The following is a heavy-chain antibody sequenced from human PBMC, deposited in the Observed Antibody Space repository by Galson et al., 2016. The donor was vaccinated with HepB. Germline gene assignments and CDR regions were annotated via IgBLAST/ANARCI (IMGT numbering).Heavy chain of an antibody. CDR2: VNPGDSDI. CDR1: EYSRSFVNFY. J-gene: IGHJ4*02. V-gene: IGHV5-51*01. D-gene: IGHD2-2*01. CDR3: ARHLSRLMPSDY. Sequence: QSGAEVKKPGDSLKISCKGSEYSRSFVNFYIAWVRQTPGKGLECVGIVNPGDSDIRYCPSFQGLVTISADKSISTAYLQWSGLQASDTAMYYCARHLSRLMPSDYWGQGTLVTVSS.